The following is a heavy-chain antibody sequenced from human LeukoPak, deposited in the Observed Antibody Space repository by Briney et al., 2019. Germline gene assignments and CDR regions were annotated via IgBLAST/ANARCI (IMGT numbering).Heavy chain of an antibody. Sequence: SETLSLTCTVSGGSISSYYWSWIRQPPGKGLEWIGYIYYSGSTNYNPSLKSRVTISVDTSKNQFSLKLSSVTAADTAVHYCARGVSSSWYYFDYWGQGTLVTVSS. J-gene: IGHJ4*02. CDR1: GGSISSYY. CDR3: ARGVSSSWYYFDY. D-gene: IGHD6-13*01. V-gene: IGHV4-59*01. CDR2: IYYSGST.